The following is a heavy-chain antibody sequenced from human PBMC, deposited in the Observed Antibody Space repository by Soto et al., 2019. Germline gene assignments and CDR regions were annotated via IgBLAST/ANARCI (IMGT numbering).Heavy chain of an antibody. V-gene: IGHV3-74*01. J-gene: IGHJ4*02. D-gene: IGHD2-15*01. Sequence: GGSLRLSCAASGFTFSSYWMHWVRQAPGKGLVWVSRINSDGSSTSYADSVKGRFTISRDNAKNTLYLQMNSLRAEDTAVYYCASQYCSGGSCYSDYFDYWGQGTLVTVS. CDR3: ASQYCSGGSCYSDYFDY. CDR1: GFTFSSYW. CDR2: INSDGSST.